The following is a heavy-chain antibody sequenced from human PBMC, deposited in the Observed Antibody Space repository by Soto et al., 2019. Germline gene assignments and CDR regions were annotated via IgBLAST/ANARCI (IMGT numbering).Heavy chain of an antibody. CDR1: GGSISSYY. J-gene: IGHJ4*02. V-gene: IGHV4-59*01. D-gene: IGHD3-9*01. Sequence: PSETLSLTCTVSGGSISSYYWSWIRQPPGKGLEWIGYIYYSGSTNYNPSLKSRVTISVDTSKNQFSLKLSSVTAAGTAVYYCARGPILGQPFDYWGQGTLVTVSS. CDR2: IYYSGST. CDR3: ARGPILGQPFDY.